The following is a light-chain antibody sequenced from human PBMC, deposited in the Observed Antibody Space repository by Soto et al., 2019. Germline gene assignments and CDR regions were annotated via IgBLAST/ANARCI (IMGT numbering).Light chain of an antibody. CDR1: SSDIGDYNY. V-gene: IGLV2-14*01. CDR2: DVS. CDR3: SSSTTTTSLVV. J-gene: IGLJ3*02. Sequence: QSALTQPASVSGSPGQSITISCTGTSSDIGDYNYVSWYQQYPGKVPKLLIYDVSHRPSGVSNRFSGSKSGNTASLTISGLQAEDEADYYCSSSTTTTSLVVFGGGTQLTVL.